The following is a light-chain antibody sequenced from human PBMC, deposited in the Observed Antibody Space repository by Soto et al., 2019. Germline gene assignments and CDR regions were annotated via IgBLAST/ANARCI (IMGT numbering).Light chain of an antibody. CDR2: DAS. V-gene: IGKV1-5*01. Sequence: DIQMTQSPSTLSASVGDRVTITCRASQRINNWLAWYQQKPGKAPKFLIYDASNLESGVPSRFSGSASGTEFPLTISSLQPDDVATYYCQQYDNYPLTFGGGTQVDI. CDR3: QQYDNYPLT. J-gene: IGKJ4*01. CDR1: QRINNW.